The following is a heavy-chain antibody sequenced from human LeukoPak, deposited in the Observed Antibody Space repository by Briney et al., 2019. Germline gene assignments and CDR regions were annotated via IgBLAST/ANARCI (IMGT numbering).Heavy chain of an antibody. CDR2: IYTSGST. CDR3: ARDQVPDIVVVPAAIKPRLGRNYYGMDV. D-gene: IGHD2-2*02. J-gene: IGHJ6*02. CDR1: GGSISSYY. Sequence: PSETLSLTCTVSGGSISSYYWSWIRQPAGKGLEWIGRIYTSGSTNYNPSLKSRVTMSVDTSKNQFSLKLSSVTAADTAVYYCARDQVPDIVVVPAAIKPRLGRNYYGMDVWGQGTTVTVSS. V-gene: IGHV4-4*07.